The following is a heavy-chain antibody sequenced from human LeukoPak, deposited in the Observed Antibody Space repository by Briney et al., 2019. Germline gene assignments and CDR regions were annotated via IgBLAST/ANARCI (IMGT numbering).Heavy chain of an antibody. Sequence: GGSLRLSCAASGFTFSSYSMSWVRHAPGKGLEWVSFISSSSAHINYADSVKGRLTISRDKPRNSLYLQMNSLRAEDTAVYYCARDIGGSYTAIDYWGQGTLVTVSS. V-gene: IGHV3-21*01. CDR3: ARDIGGSYTAIDY. CDR1: GFTFSSYS. J-gene: IGHJ4*02. CDR2: ISSSSAHI. D-gene: IGHD1-26*01.